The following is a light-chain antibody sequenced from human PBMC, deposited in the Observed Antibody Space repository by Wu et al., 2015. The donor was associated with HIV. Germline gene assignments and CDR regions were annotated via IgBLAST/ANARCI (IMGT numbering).Light chain of an antibody. CDR1: QSVTNK. CDR2: GAS. CDR3: QQYDIWPPYT. Sequence: EIVMTQSPATLSVSPGQRATLSCRASQSVTNKLAWYQKKPGQAHRLLIYGASTRAPGVPARFSGSGSGTEFTLTISSMQSEDLAVYYWQQYDIWPPYTFGQGTKLEIK. J-gene: IGKJ2*01. V-gene: IGKV3-15*01.